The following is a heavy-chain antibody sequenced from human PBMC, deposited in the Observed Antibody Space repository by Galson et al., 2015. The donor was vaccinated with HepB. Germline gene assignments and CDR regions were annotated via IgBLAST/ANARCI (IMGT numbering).Heavy chain of an antibody. CDR3: AREGFSAYDYAGYYYYGMDV. CDR1: GYTFTSYG. V-gene: IGHV1-18*01. D-gene: IGHD5-12*01. CDR2: ISGYTSIT. J-gene: IGHJ6*02. Sequence: SVKVSCKASGYTFTSYGISWVRQAPGRGLEWMGWISGYTSITNYAQKFQGRVTMTTATSTSTAYMELRSLRSDDTAVYYCAREGFSAYDYAGYYYYGMDVWGQGTTVTVSS.